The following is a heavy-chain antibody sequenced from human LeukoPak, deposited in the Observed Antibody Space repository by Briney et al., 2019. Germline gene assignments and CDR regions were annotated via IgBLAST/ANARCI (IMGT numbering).Heavy chain of an antibody. V-gene: IGHV4-34*11. CDR2: IYYSGSA. CDR3: ARAGGVKTAALDLDY. CDR1: GGSFSGYY. D-gene: IGHD6-25*01. Sequence: SETLSLTCAVYGGSFSGYYWSWIRQPPGKGLEWIGNIYYSGSANHNPSLKSRVTISRDTSKNQFSLKLTSVTTADTAVYYCARAGGVKTAALDLDYWGQGTLVTVSS. J-gene: IGHJ4*02.